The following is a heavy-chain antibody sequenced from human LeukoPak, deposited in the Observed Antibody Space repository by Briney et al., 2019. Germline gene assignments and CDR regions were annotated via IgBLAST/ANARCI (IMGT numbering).Heavy chain of an antibody. V-gene: IGHV3-23*01. CDR2: ISGSGGST. J-gene: IGHJ5*02. D-gene: IGHD3-22*01. CDR1: GFTFSSYA. CDR3: AKDRGHYYDSSGYYNWFDP. Sequence: SGGSLRLSCAASGFTFSSYAMSWVRQAPGKGLEWVSAISGSGGSTYYADSVKGRFTISRDNSKNTLYLQMNGLRAEDTAVYYCAKDRGHYYDSSGYYNWFDPWGQGTLVTVSS.